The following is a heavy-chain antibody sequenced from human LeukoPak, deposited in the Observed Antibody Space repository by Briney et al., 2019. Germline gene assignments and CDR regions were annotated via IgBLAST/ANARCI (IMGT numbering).Heavy chain of an antibody. J-gene: IGHJ4*02. V-gene: IGHV3-33*01. CDR1: GFTFSIDG. CDR3: ARDTGGDTAMALDY. D-gene: IGHD5-18*01. CDR2: IWYEGSNK. Sequence: GGSLRLSCAASGFTFSIDGMHSVRQAPGKGLGWGAVIWYEGSNKYYADSVKGRFTISRDNSKNTLYLQMTSLRAEETAVYSCARDTGGDTAMALDYWGQGTLVTVSS.